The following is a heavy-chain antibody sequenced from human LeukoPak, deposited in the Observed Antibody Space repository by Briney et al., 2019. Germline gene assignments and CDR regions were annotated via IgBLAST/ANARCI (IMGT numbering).Heavy chain of an antibody. CDR2: INTSGNT. V-gene: IGHV4-4*07. D-gene: IGHD2-15*01. Sequence: KPSETLSLTCTGSGVSISSYYWSWIRQAAGKGLEWIGRINTSGNTNYNPSLKSRVSLSVATSKNQFSLKLSSVTAADTAVYYCARIYCDGGGCYWFDPWGQGTLVTVSS. CDR1: GVSISSYY. CDR3: ARIYCDGGGCYWFDP. J-gene: IGHJ5*02.